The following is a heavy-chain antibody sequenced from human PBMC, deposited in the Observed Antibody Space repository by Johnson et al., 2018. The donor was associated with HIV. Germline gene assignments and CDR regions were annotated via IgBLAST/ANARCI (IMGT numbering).Heavy chain of an antibody. CDR1: GFTFSNYG. V-gene: IGHV3-30*03. Sequence: QVQLVESGGGLVQPGGSLRLSCSASGFTFSNYGMHWVRQAPGKGPEWVAVISYDGSNKYYADSVKGRFTISRDNSKNTLYLQMNSLRAEDTAVYYCARVPNDAFDIWGQGTMVTVSS. CDR3: ARVPNDAFDI. CDR2: ISYDGSNK. J-gene: IGHJ3*02.